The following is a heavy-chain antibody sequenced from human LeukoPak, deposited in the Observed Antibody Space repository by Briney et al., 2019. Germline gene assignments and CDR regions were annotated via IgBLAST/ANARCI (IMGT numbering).Heavy chain of an antibody. CDR3: ARGMAKDVVVAAFAN. D-gene: IGHD2-15*01. V-gene: IGHV1-46*01. J-gene: IGHJ4*02. CDR2: INPSGGST. Sequence: ASVKVSCKASGYTFTSYYMHWVRQAPGQGLEWMGIINPSGGSTGYAQKSQGRVTMTRDTSTSTVYMELSSLRSEDTAVYYCARGMAKDVVVAAFANWGQGTLVTVSS. CDR1: GYTFTSYY.